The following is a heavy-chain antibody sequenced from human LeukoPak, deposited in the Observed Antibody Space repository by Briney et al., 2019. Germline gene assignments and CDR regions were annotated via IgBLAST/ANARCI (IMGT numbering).Heavy chain of an antibody. J-gene: IGHJ4*02. CDR2: ISGSGGSR. CDR3: TSKFYDCMSGYHIY. Sequence: GGSLILSCSASGISFSCYFMNWVRQAPGKGLEWVSAISGSGGSRYYADSVKGRFTISRDNSKNTVYLQMNSLRAEDTAVYYCTSKFYDCMSGYHIYWGQGSLVTVSS. D-gene: IGHD3/OR15-3a*01. CDR1: GISFSCYF. V-gene: IGHV3-23*01.